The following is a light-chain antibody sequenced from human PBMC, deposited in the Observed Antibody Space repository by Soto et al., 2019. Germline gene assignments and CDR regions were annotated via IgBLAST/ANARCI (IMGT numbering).Light chain of an antibody. CDR2: AAS. CDR3: QQDGSCPYT. Sequence: EIVLTQSPGTLSLSPGERATVSCRASQSVSSNYFAWYQQKPGQAPRLLIYAASSRATGIPDRFSGGGSGTDFNLTISRLEPEDFAVYHCQQDGSCPYTFGQGTKLEVK. J-gene: IGKJ2*01. V-gene: IGKV3-20*01. CDR1: QSVSSNY.